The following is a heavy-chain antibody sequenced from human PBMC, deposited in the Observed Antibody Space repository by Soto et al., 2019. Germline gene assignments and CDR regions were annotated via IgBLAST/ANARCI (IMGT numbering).Heavy chain of an antibody. CDR3: TRGALRGYSYGFQNYYGLDV. V-gene: IGHV4-31*03. Sequence: SETLSLTCTVSGGSINSDCYYWNWIRQHPGKGLEWIGYIFYSGSTYYKPSLKSRVTISVDMSKNQFSLKLSSVTAADTAVYYCTRGALRGYSYGFQNYYGLDVWGQGTTVTVSS. CDR1: GGSINSDCYY. J-gene: IGHJ6*02. D-gene: IGHD5-18*01. CDR2: IFYSGST.